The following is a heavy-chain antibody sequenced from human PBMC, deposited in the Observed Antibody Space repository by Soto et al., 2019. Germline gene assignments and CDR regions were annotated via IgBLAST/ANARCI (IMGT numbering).Heavy chain of an antibody. CDR2: ISGTGGST. Sequence: GGSLRLSCAASGFTVSSNYMSWVRQAPGKGLEWVSVISGTGGSTHYADSVKGRSTISRDHSKNTLYLQVNSLRAEDTAVYYWAKEAAIGGYDPDYWGHGTQVTVS. CDR3: AKEAAIGGYDPDY. D-gene: IGHD6-25*01. CDR1: GFTVSSNY. J-gene: IGHJ4*01. V-gene: IGHV3-23*01.